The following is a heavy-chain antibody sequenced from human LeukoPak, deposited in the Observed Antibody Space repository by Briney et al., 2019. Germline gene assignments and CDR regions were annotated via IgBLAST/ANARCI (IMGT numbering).Heavy chain of an antibody. CDR1: GYTFTGYY. V-gene: IGHV1-2*02. CDR2: INPNSGVT. Sequence: GASVKVSCKASGYTFTGYYMHWVRQAPGQGLEWMGWINPNSGVTNYAQKLQGRVTMTTDTSTSTAYMELRSLRSDDTAVYYCARGRVTAIFDYWGQGTLVTVSS. CDR3: ARGRVTAIFDY. D-gene: IGHD2-21*02. J-gene: IGHJ4*02.